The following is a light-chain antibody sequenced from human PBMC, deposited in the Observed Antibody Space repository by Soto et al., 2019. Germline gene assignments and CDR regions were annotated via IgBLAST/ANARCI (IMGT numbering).Light chain of an antibody. CDR1: SSDVGGDNY. J-gene: IGLJ2*01. V-gene: IGLV2-14*01. Sequence: QSVLTQPASVSGSPGQSITISCTATSSDVGGDNYVSWYQQHPGKAPKLMIYDVSNRPSGVSNRFSGSKSGNTASLTISGLQAEDEAEYYCSSYTSTTVVFGGGTQLTAL. CDR3: SSYTSTTVV. CDR2: DVS.